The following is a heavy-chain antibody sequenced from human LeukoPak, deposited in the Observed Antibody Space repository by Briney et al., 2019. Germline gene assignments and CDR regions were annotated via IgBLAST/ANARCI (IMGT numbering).Heavy chain of an antibody. V-gene: IGHV3-30*18. CDR2: ISYDGSNK. J-gene: IGHJ4*02. Sequence: PGGSLRLSCAASGFTFSSYGMHWVRQAPGKALEWVAVISYDGSNKYYADSVKGRFTISRDNSKNTLYLQMNSLRAEDTAVYYCAKDLWRTTVTTSGYWGQGTLVTVSS. CDR3: AKDLWRTTVTTSGY. D-gene: IGHD4-17*01. CDR1: GFTFSSYG.